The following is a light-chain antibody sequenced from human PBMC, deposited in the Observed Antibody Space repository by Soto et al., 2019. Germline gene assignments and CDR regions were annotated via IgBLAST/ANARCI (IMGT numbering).Light chain of an antibody. V-gene: IGKV3-15*01. CDR2: GAS. Sequence: EIVMTQSPATLSVSPGERATLSCRASENIGGTLAWYQQKPGQVPRLLFYGASTRATGIPDRFSGSGFGTEFTLTISSLQSEDFAVYYCQQFHKWPPLTFGGGTKVEI. CDR3: QQFHKWPPLT. CDR1: ENIGGT. J-gene: IGKJ4*01.